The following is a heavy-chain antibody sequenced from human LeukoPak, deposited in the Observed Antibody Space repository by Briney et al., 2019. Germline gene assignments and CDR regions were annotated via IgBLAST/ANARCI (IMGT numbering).Heavy chain of an antibody. CDR2: ISGSGGST. V-gene: IGHV3-23*01. CDR1: GFTFSSYA. Sequence: GSLRLSCAASGFTFSSYAMSWVRQAPGKGREWVSVISGSGGSTYYADSVKGRFTISRDNSKNTLYVQMNSLRAEGTAVYYCAKDRSGIALAGNFDYWGHGTLVTVSS. D-gene: IGHD6-19*01. J-gene: IGHJ4*01. CDR3: AKDRSGIALAGNFDY.